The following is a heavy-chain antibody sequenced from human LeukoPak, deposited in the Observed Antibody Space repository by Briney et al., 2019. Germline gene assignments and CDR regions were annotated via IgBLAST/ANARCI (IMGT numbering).Heavy chain of an antibody. CDR2: ISWNSGSI. CDR1: GFTFDDYA. J-gene: IGHJ4*02. D-gene: IGHD3-22*01. CDR3: AKGFYDSSGYLDY. Sequence: PGRSLRLSCAASGFTFDDYAMHWVRQAPGKGLEWVSGISWNSGSIGYADFVKGRFTISRDNAKNSLYLQMNSLRAEDTALYYCAKGFYDSSGYLDYWGQGTLVTVSS. V-gene: IGHV3-9*01.